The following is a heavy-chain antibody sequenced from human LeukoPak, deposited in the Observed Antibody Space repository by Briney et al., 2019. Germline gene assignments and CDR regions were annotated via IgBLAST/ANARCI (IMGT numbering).Heavy chain of an antibody. CDR2: MNPNSGNT. CDR1: GYTFTSYD. J-gene: IGHJ6*03. CDR3: ARQSNYDFWSGYSPNYYYMDV. Sequence: GASVKVCCKASGYTFTSYDTNWVRQATGQGLEWMGWMNPNSGNTGYAQKFQGRVTITRNTSISTAYMELSSLRSEDTAVYYCARQSNYDFWSGYSPNYYYMDVWGKGTTVTVSS. D-gene: IGHD3-3*01. V-gene: IGHV1-8*03.